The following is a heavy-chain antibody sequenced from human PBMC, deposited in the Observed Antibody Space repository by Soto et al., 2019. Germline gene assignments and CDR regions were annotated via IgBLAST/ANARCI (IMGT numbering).Heavy chain of an antibody. J-gene: IGHJ6*02. D-gene: IGHD3-3*01. CDR3: ARERFLEWLVSAYYYGMDV. V-gene: IGHV1-18*04. CDR2: ISAYNGNT. Sequence: SVKVSCKASGYTFTSYGISWVRQAPGQGLEWMGWISAYNGNTNYAQKLQGRVTMTTDTSTSTAYMELRSLRSDDTAVYYCARERFLEWLVSAYYYGMDVWDQGTTVTVSS. CDR1: GYTFTSYG.